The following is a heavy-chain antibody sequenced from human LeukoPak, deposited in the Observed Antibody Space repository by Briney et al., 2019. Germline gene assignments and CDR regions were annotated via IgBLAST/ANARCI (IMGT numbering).Heavy chain of an antibody. CDR2: IYSGGST. CDR3: ARGYYDSSGYYSRGSCCYFDY. Sequence: GGSLRLSCAASGFTFSSYAMSWVRQAPGKGLEWVSIIYSGGSTYYADSVKGRFTISRDNSKNTLYLQMNSLRAEDTAVYYCARGYYDSSGYYSRGSCCYFDYWGQGTLVTVSS. J-gene: IGHJ4*02. CDR1: GFTFSSYA. V-gene: IGHV3-66*01. D-gene: IGHD3-22*01.